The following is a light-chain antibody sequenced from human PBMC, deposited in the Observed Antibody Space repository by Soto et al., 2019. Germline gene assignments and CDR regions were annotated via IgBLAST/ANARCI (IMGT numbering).Light chain of an antibody. CDR3: QQYGTSPYT. J-gene: IGKJ2*01. CDR1: QSFSNNW. Sequence: IVLTQSPDTLSLSAGERATLSFRASQSFSNNWLAWYQQNPGQAPRLLIYAASSRPGGIPDRLSGSGSGKAVNLSINRLEPEDFAVYYCQQYGTSPYTFAQGNKLEIK. CDR2: AAS. V-gene: IGKV3-20*01.